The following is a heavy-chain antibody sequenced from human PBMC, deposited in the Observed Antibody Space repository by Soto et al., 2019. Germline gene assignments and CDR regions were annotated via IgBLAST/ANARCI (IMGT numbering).Heavy chain of an antibody. CDR1: GFTFDDYA. V-gene: IGHV3-9*01. D-gene: IGHD6-13*01. J-gene: IGHJ1*01. CDR3: VKDESINWYSGHFRH. CDR2: INWNSGSI. Sequence: SLILSCAASGFTFDDYAMHWVRQVPGKGLEWVSVINWNSGSIGYGGSVKGRFAISRDNAKNSLHLQMNSLSAEDTAFYYCVKDESINWYSGHFRHWGQGTLVTV.